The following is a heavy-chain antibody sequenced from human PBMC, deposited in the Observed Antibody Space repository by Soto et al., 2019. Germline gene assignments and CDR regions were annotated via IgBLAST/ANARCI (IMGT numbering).Heavy chain of an antibody. D-gene: IGHD2-8*01. J-gene: IGHJ6*02. V-gene: IGHV4-59*01. CDR2: IYYSGST. Sequence: QVQLQESGPGLVKPSETLSLTCTVSGGSISSYYWSWIRQPPGKGLEWIGYIYYSGSTNYNPSLSSRVPISVVTSKNQFSLKLSSVTAADTAVYYCARDIMGTNYYYYGMDVWGQGTTVTVSS. CDR1: GGSISSYY. CDR3: ARDIMGTNYYYYGMDV.